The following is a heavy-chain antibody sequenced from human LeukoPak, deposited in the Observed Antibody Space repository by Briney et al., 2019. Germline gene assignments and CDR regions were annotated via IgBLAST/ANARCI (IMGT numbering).Heavy chain of an antibody. D-gene: IGHD3-10*02. V-gene: IGHV3-21*01. Sequence: PGGSLRLSCASSGVTFSSDWMSWVRQAPGKGLEWVASGSSDSSDIDYADSVKGGFTISRDNAQNSLFLKTDTLRGDDTGIYYCARDPNVLGITPYYFDFWGPGTLVTVAS. J-gene: IGHJ4*02. CDR3: ARDPNVLGITPYYFDF. CDR1: GVTFSSDW. CDR2: GSSDSSDI.